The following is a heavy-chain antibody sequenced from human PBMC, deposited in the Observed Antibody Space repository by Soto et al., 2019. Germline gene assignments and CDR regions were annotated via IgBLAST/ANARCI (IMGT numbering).Heavy chain of an antibody. CDR2: IKKDGSEK. V-gene: IGHV3-7*03. Sequence: PGGSLRLSCAASGFTFSDYWMTWVRQAPGKGLEWVASIKKDGSEKYYVDSVKGRFTISRDNARKSLYPQMYSLRADDTALYYCASRPPGTNYLGVLDFWGQGALVTVSS. J-gene: IGHJ4*02. CDR3: ASRPPGTNYLGVLDF. CDR1: GFTFSDYW. D-gene: IGHD1-26*01.